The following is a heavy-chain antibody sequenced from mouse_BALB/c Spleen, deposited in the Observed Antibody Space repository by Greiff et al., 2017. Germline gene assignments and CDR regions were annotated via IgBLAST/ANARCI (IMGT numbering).Heavy chain of an antibody. CDR3: ARDGDGRGAMDY. J-gene: IGHJ4*01. D-gene: IGHD2-3*01. V-gene: IGHV5-6-3*01. CDR2: INSNGGST. CDR1: GFTFSSYG. Sequence: EVKLQESGGGLVQPGGSLKLSCAASGFTFSSYGMSWVRQTPDKRLELVATINSNGGSTYYPDSVKGRFTISRDNAKNTLYLQMSSLKSDDTAMYDCARDGDGRGAMDYWGQGTSVTVSS.